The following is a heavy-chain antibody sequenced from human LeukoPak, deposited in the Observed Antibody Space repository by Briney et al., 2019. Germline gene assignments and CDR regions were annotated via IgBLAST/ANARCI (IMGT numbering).Heavy chain of an antibody. J-gene: IGHJ6*03. D-gene: IGHD2-15*01. Sequence: SETLSLTCAVSGYSISSGYYWGWIRQPPGKGLEWIGSIYHSGITYYNPSLKSRVTISVDTSKNQFSLKLSSVTAADTAVYYCARGVGYCSGGSCSRLNYYYYYMDVWGKGTTVTVSS. CDR3: ARGVGYCSGGSCSRLNYYYYYMDV. CDR1: GYSISSGYY. V-gene: IGHV4-38-2*01. CDR2: IYHSGIT.